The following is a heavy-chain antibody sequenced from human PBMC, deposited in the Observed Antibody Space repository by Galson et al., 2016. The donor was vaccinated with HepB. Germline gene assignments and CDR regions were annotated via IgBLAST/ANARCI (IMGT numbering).Heavy chain of an antibody. J-gene: IGHJ6*04. D-gene: IGHD2/OR15-2a*01. CDR1: GYPFSRNY. Sequence: SLRLSCAASGYPFSRNYMKWVRQVPGKGLDWVASISTSGAYTSYADSAQGRFTISRDNAKNSLYLQMNSLRVEDMAMYYCARIFYHGVDVWGTGTTVTVSS. V-gene: IGHV3-21*01. CDR3: ARIFYHGVDV. CDR2: ISTSGAYT.